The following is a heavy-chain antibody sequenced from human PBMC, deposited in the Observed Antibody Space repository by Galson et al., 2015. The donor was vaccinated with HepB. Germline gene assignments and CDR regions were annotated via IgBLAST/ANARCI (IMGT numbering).Heavy chain of an antibody. J-gene: IGHJ5*02. CDR2: INHSGST. D-gene: IGHD3-3*01. Sequence: SETLSLTCAVYGGSFSGYYWSWIRQPPGKGLEWIGEINHSGSTNYNPSLKSRVTISVDTSKNQFSLKLSSVTAADTAVYYCARVRVRGIFGVVIRAPLSFDPWGQGTLVTVSS. CDR1: GGSFSGYY. V-gene: IGHV4-34*01. CDR3: ARVRVRGIFGVVIRAPLSFDP.